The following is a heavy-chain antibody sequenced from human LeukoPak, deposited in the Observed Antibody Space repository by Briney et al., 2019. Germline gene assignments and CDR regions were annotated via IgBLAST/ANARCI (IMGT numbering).Heavy chain of an antibody. CDR2: ISYDGSNK. J-gene: IGHJ4*02. CDR3: AKDRAVVVVIATLDY. D-gene: IGHD2-21*01. CDR1: GVTFSSYG. V-gene: IGHV3-30*18. Sequence: PGRSLRLSYAASGVTFSSYGMHWVRQAPGKGLEWVAVISYDGSNKYYADSVKGRFTISRDNSKNTLYLQMNSLRAEDTAVYYCAKDRAVVVVIATLDYWGQGTLVTVSS.